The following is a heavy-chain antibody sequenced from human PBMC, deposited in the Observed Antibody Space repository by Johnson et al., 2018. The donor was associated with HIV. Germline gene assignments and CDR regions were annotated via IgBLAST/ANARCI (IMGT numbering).Heavy chain of an antibody. V-gene: IGHV3-30-3*01. CDR2: ISYDGSNK. J-gene: IGHJ3*02. D-gene: IGHD4-11*01. CDR1: GFTFSSYA. CDR3: GRDINYSNYVTDAFDI. Sequence: QVQLVESGGVVVQPGRSLRLSCAASGFTFSSYAMHWVRQAPGKGLEWVAVISYDGSNKYYADSVKGRFTISRDSSKNTLYLQMNSLRAEDTAVYYCGRDINYSNYVTDAFDICGQGTVVTVSS.